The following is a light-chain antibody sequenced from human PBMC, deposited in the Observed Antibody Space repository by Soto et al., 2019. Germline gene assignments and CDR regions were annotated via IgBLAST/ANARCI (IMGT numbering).Light chain of an antibody. CDR3: QQYHRSWT. CDR1: ESISKW. J-gene: IGKJ1*01. V-gene: IGKV1-5*01. CDR2: DTF. Sequence: DIQMTQSPSTLSASVGDRVTISCRASESISKWLAWYQQKPGKAPNLLISDTFTLESGIPSRFSGSGSGTEFTLPISSLQPEDFATYFCQQYHRSWTFGQGTKVEIK.